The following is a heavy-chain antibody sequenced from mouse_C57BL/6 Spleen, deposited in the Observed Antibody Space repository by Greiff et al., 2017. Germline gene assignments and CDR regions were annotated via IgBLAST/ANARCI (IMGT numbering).Heavy chain of an antibody. CDR2: ISYDGSN. V-gene: IGHV3-6*01. D-gene: IGHD1-1*01. Sequence: EVQLQQSGPGLVKPSQSLSLTCSVTGYSITSGYYWNWIRQFPGNKLEWMGYISYDGSNNYNPSLKNRISITRDTSKNQFFLKLNSVTTEDTATYYCAREGYYYGSSYWGQGTTLTVSS. J-gene: IGHJ2*01. CDR1: GYSITSGYY. CDR3: AREGYYYGSSY.